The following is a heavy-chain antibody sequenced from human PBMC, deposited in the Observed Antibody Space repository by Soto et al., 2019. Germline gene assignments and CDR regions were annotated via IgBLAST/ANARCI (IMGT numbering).Heavy chain of an antibody. D-gene: IGHD6-19*01. CDR1: GFTFSGSA. CDR3: TSGLIAVTDTNFDY. J-gene: IGHJ4*02. Sequence: EVQLVESGGGLVQPGGSLKLSCAASGFTFSGSAMHWVRQASGKGLEWVGRIRSKANGYATAYAASVKGRFTFSRDDSKNTAYLQMNSLKTEDTAVYYCTSGLIAVTDTNFDYWGQGTLVTVSS. CDR2: IRSKANGYAT. V-gene: IGHV3-73*01.